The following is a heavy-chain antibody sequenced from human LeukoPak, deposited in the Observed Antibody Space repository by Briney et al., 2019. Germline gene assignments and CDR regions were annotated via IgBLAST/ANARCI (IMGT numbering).Heavy chain of an antibody. CDR1: GFTFSSYS. Sequence: GGSLRLSCAASGFTFSSYSMNWVRQAPGKGLEWGSYISGSRSTIYYADSVKGRFTISRDNGKNTLYLQMNSLRAEDTAVYYCARGSTYYDSSGQVPFDYWGQGTLVTVSS. V-gene: IGHV3-48*01. CDR2: ISGSRSTI. J-gene: IGHJ4*02. D-gene: IGHD3-22*01. CDR3: ARGSTYYDSSGQVPFDY.